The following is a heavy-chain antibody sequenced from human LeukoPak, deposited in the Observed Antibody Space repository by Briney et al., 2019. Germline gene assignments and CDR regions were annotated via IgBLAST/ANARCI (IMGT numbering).Heavy chain of an antibody. CDR1: GFTFSSSA. Sequence: GGSLRLSCAASGFTFSSSAMSWVRQAPGKGLEWVAVISYDGSNKYYADSVKGRFTISRDNSKNTLYLQMNSLRAEDTAVYYCASSLLAAAVVRYWGQGTLVTVSS. CDR2: ISYDGSNK. J-gene: IGHJ4*02. CDR3: ASSLLAAAVVRY. V-gene: IGHV3-30-3*01. D-gene: IGHD6-13*01.